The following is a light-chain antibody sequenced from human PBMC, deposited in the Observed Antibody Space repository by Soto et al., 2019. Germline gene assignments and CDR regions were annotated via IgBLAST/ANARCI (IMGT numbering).Light chain of an antibody. CDR3: KVWDSSSDIYV. V-gene: IGLV3-21*01. CDR2: DVD. Sequence: SYELTQPPSLSVAPGRTASITCGESDIGTKLVQWYQQKPGQAPVLVMSDVDDRPSGIPERFSGFNSVNTATLTISGVEAGDEADYYCKVWDSSSDIYVFGTGTKLTVL. CDR1: DIGTKL. J-gene: IGLJ1*01.